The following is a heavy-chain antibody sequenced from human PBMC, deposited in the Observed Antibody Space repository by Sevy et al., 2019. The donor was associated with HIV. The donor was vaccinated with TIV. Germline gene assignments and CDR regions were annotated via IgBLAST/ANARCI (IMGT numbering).Heavy chain of an antibody. CDR1: GDSISNYY. V-gene: IGHV4-4*07. J-gene: IGHJ4*02. Sequence: SETVSLTCTVSGDSISNYYWSWIRQPAGKGLEWIGRIYTSGSTNYNPSLKSRVTMSVDTSKNQFSLKLSSVTAADTAVYYCAREQYQLLVDYFDYWGQGTLVTVSS. D-gene: IGHD2-2*01. CDR3: AREQYQLLVDYFDY. CDR2: IYTSGST.